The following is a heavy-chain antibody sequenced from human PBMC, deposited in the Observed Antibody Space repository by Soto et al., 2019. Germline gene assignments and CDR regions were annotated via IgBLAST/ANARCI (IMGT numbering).Heavy chain of an antibody. CDR2: IKSKTDGGTT. CDR3: TTASYIVVVVAADDAFDI. V-gene: IGHV3-15*01. CDR1: GFTFSNAW. Sequence: GGSLRLSCAASGFTFSNAWMSWVRQAPWKGLEWVGRIKSKTDGGTTDYAAPVKGRFTISRDDSKNTLYLQMNSLKTEDTAVYYCTTASYIVVVVAADDAFDIWGQGTMVTVSS. D-gene: IGHD2-15*01. J-gene: IGHJ3*02.